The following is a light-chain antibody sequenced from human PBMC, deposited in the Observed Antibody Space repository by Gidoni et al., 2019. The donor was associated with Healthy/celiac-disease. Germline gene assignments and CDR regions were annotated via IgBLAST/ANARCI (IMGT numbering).Light chain of an antibody. CDR3: QQYDNLPFT. CDR2: DAS. CDR1: QDISNY. J-gene: IGKJ3*01. Sequence: DIQMTQSPSSLSASVGDRVTITCQASQDISNYLHWYQQKPGKAPKLLIYDASNLETGVPSRFSGSGAVTDFTFTISSLKPEDIATYYCQQYDNLPFTFGPXTKVDIK. V-gene: IGKV1-33*01.